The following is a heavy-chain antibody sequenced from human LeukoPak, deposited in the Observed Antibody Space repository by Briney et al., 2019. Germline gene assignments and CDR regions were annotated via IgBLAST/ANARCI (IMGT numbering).Heavy chain of an antibody. V-gene: IGHV6-1*01. CDR3: ARIVGGQVDC. CDR2: TYYRSKWHN. Sequence: SQTLSLTCAISGDSVSSNSAAWNWIRRSPSRGLEWLGRTYYRSKWHNDYAVSVKSRITIKPDTSKNQFSLQLNSVTPEDTAVYYCARIVGGQVDCWGQGTLVTVSP. J-gene: IGHJ4*02. D-gene: IGHD3-22*01. CDR1: GDSVSSNSAA.